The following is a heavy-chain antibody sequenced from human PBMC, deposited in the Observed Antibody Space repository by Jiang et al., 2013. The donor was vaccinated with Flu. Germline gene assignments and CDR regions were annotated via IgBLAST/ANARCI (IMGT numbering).Heavy chain of an antibody. CDR2: ISHDGSNK. V-gene: IGHV3-30*11. CDR3: ARDGRATMIVVWYVAY. CDR1: GFTFSSYA. J-gene: IGHJ4*02. D-gene: IGHD3-22*01. Sequence: RLSCAASGFTFSSYAMHWVRQAPGKGLEWVAVISHDGSNKYYADSVKGRFTISRDNSKNTLYLQMNSLRAEDTAVYYCARDGRATMIVVWYVAYWGQGTLVTVSS.